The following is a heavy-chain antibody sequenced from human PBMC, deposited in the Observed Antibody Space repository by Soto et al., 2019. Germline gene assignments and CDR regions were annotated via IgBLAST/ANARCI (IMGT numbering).Heavy chain of an antibody. Sequence: GGSLRLSCAASGFTFSSYAMSWVRQAPGKGLEWVSAISGSGGSTYYADSVKGRFTISRDNSKNTLYLQMNSLRAEDTAVYYCTKEAYVVFVAATRPLGLLDLRGRGTLVTVSS. D-gene: IGHD2-15*01. V-gene: IGHV3-23*01. CDR2: ISGSGGST. J-gene: IGHJ2*01. CDR3: TKEAYVVFVAATRPLGLLDL. CDR1: GFTFSSYA.